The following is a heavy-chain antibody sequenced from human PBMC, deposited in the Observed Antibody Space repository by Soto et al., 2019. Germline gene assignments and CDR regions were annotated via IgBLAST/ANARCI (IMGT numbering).Heavy chain of an antibody. CDR2: ISWNSGSI. D-gene: IGHD1-1*01. V-gene: IGHV3-9*01. CDR3: AKDGNWNDERYYFDY. J-gene: IGHJ4*02. Sequence: GGSLRLSCAASGFTFDDYAMHWVRQAPGKGLEWVSGISWNSGSIGYADSVKGRFTISRDNAKNSLYLQMNSLRAEDTALYYCAKDGNWNDERYYFDYWGQGTLVTVSS. CDR1: GFTFDDYA.